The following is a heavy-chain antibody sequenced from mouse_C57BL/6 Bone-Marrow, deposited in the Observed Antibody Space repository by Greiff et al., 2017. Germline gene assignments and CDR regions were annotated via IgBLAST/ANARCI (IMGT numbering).Heavy chain of an antibody. V-gene: IGHV1-81*01. CDR1: GYTFTSYG. D-gene: IGHD2-5*01. J-gene: IGHJ3*01. CDR2: IYPRSGNT. CDR3: ARHYSNLAWFAY. Sequence: QVQLQQSGAELARPGASVKLSCKASGYTFTSYGISWVKQRTGQGLEWIGEIYPRSGNTYYTEKFKGKATLTADKSSSTAYMELRSLTSEDSAVYFCARHYSNLAWFAYWGQGTLVTVSA.